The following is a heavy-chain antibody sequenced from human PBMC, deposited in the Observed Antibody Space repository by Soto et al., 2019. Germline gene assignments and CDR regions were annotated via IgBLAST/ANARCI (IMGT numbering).Heavy chain of an antibody. CDR3: AKDLLRQFVLGYFHH. J-gene: IGHJ1*01. Sequence: GGSLRLSCAAYGFTFNDYAMHWVRQAPGKGLEWVAGISWNSGTIGHADSVDGRFTISRDNAKNSLYLQMNSLRPEDTALYYCAKDLLRQFVLGYFHHWGQGTLVTVSS. CDR1: GFTFNDYA. V-gene: IGHV3-9*01. CDR2: ISWNSGTI. D-gene: IGHD6-6*01.